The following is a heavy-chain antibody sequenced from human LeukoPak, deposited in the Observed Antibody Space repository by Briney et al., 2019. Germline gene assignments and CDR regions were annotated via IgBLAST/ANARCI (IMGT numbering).Heavy chain of an antibody. CDR2: FDPEDGET. CDR1: GYTLTELS. D-gene: IGHD2-15*01. CDR3: ATARSGGSCYLAAFDI. Sequence: ASVKVSCKVSGYTLTELSMHWVRQAPGKGLEWMGGFDPEDGETIYAQKFQGRVTMTEDTSTDTAYMELSSLRSEDTAVYYCATARSGGSCYLAAFDIWGQGTMVTVSS. J-gene: IGHJ3*02. V-gene: IGHV1-24*01.